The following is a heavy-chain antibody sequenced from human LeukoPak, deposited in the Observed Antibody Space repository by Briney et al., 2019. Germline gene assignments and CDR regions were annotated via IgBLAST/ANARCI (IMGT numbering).Heavy chain of an antibody. CDR2: ISAYNGNT. V-gene: IGHV1-18*01. D-gene: IGHD2-2*03. CDR1: GYTFTSYG. Sequence: ASVKVSCKASGYTFTSYGISWVRQAPGQGLEWMGWISAYNGNTNYAQKLQGRVTMTTDTSTSTAYMELRSLRSDDTAVYDCARDSGYCSSTSCAVFDYWGQGTLVTVSS. CDR3: ARDSGYCSSTSCAVFDY. J-gene: IGHJ4*02.